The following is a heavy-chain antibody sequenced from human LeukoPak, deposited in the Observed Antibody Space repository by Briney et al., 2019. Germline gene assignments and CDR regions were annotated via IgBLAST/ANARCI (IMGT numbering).Heavy chain of an antibody. CDR1: GGTFSSYA. V-gene: IGHV1-69*13. D-gene: IGHD5-24*01. CDR3: ARMAGGWALAFDI. CDR2: IIPIFGTA. J-gene: IGHJ3*02. Sequence: ASVKVSCKASGGTFSSYAISWVRQAPGQGLEWVGGIIPIFGTANYAQKFQGRVTITADESTSTAYMELSSLRSEDTAVYYCARMAGGWALAFDIWGQGTMFTVSS.